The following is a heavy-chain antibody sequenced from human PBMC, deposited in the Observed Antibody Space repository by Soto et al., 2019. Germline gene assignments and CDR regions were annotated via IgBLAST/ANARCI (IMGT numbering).Heavy chain of an antibody. V-gene: IGHV1-18*01. Sequence: QLVQSGAEVKKPGASMKVSCKASGYSFDSFGISWVRQAPGQGLEWMGRVNAHNHITKYAQKFQGRVTITRDTSTSTDYMEVRSLRSDDTAVYYCARDSRVGANSDACDVWGQGTRVTVSS. CDR2: VNAHNHIT. CDR1: GYSFDSFG. CDR3: ARDSRVGANSDACDV. D-gene: IGHD1-26*01. J-gene: IGHJ3*01.